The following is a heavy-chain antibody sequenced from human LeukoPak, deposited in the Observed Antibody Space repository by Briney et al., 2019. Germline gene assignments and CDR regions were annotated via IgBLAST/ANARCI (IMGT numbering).Heavy chain of an antibody. CDR3: ARDLQFGNYFDY. V-gene: IGHV1-69*05. D-gene: IGHD3-10*01. CDR2: IIPIFGTA. J-gene: IGHJ4*02. Sequence: PGSSVKVSCKASGGTFSSYAISWVRQAPGQGLEWMGRIIPIFGTANYAKKFQGRVTITTDESTSTAYMELSSLRSEDTAVYYCARDLQFGNYFDYWGQGTLVTVSS. CDR1: GGTFSSYA.